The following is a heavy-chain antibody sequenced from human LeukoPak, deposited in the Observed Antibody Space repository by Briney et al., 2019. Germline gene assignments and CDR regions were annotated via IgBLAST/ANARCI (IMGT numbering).Heavy chain of an antibody. Sequence: AASVKVSCKASGYTFTSYGISWVRQAPGQGLEWMGWISAYNGNTNYAQKLQGRVTMTTDTSTSTAYMELRSLRSDDTAVYYCARDRGPRYCSGGSCFSDYYYGMDVWGQGTTVTVSS. J-gene: IGHJ6*02. CDR3: ARDRGPRYCSGGSCFSDYYYGMDV. CDR1: GYTFTSYG. V-gene: IGHV1-18*01. D-gene: IGHD2-15*01. CDR2: ISAYNGNT.